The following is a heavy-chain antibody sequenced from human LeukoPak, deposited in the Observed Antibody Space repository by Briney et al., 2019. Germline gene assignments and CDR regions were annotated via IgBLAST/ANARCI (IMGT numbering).Heavy chain of an antibody. J-gene: IGHJ4*02. D-gene: IGHD1-26*01. Sequence: SETLSLTCTVSGGSISSYYWSWIRQPPGKGLEWIGYIYYSGSTNYNPSLESRVTISVDTSKNQFSLKLSSVTAADTAVYYCARGRLNSGSYFGYWGQGTLVTVSS. CDR2: IYYSGST. V-gene: IGHV4-59*01. CDR3: ARGRLNSGSYFGY. CDR1: GGSISSYY.